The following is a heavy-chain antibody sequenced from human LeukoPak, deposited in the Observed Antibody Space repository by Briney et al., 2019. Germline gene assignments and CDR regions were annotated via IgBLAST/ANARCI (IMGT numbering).Heavy chain of an antibody. Sequence: GESLRLSCAASGFPFSSYWMNWVRQAPGKGLEWVALINPDGSQTNYVDSVKGRLTISRDNAENSLYLQMNSLRAEDTAVYYCARDLGYGALDPWGQGTLVTVSS. CDR1: GFPFSSYW. J-gene: IGHJ5*02. CDR2: INPDGSQT. V-gene: IGHV3-7*01. CDR3: ARDLGYGALDP. D-gene: IGHD4-17*01.